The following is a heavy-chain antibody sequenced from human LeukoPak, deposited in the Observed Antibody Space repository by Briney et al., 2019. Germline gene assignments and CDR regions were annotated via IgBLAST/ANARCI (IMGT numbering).Heavy chain of an antibody. CDR2: MNPNSGNT. V-gene: IGHV1-8*03. Sequence: ASVKVSCKASGYTFTSYDINWVRQATGQGLEWMGWMNPNSGNTGYAQKFQGRVTITRNTSISTAYMELSSLRSEDTAVYYCARRGLAARDRDYYYYMDVWGKGTTVTVSS. D-gene: IGHD6-6*01. CDR1: GYTFTSYD. J-gene: IGHJ6*03. CDR3: ARRGLAARDRDYYYYMDV.